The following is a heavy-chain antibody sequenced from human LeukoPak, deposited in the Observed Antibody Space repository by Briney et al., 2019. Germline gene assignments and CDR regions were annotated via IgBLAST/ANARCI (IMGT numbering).Heavy chain of an antibody. D-gene: IGHD2-8*02. V-gene: IGHV4-39*01. CDR3: ARLPTDLLAFDY. Sequence: SETLSLTCTVSGGSISSSSYYWGWIRQPLGKGLEWIASISYSGGTYYNPSLKSRVTISADTSKNQFSLRLSSVTAADTAVYYCARLPTDLLAFDYWGQGTLVTVSS. CDR1: GGSISSSSYY. CDR2: ISYSGGT. J-gene: IGHJ4*02.